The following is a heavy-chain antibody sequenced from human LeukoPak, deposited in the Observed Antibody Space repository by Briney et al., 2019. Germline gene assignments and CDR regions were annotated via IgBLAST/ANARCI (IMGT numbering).Heavy chain of an antibody. CDR3: ARSPNRYCSGGSCYYDAFDI. CDR1: GGSSSSGSYY. D-gene: IGHD2-15*01. J-gene: IGHJ3*02. CDR2: IYYGGST. V-gene: IGHV4-30-4*08. Sequence: PSETLSLTCTVSGGSSSSGSYYWSWIRQPPGKGLEWIGYIYYGGSTYYNPSLKSRVTVSVDTSKNQFSLKLSSVTAADTAVYYCARSPNRYCSGGSCYYDAFDIWGQGTMVTVSS.